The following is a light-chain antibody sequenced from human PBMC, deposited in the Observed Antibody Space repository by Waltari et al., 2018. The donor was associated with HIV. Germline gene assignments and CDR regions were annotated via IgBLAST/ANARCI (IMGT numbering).Light chain of an antibody. V-gene: IGKV1-5*03. CDR2: RAS. CDR1: HSVRSS. J-gene: IGKJ1*01. CDR3: QQYNYFPWT. Sequence: DIQMSQSPSTLSASVGDRVSIPCRASHSVRSSLAWYQQTPGKAPKLLIYRASILESGVPSRFSGSGSGTEFTLTISSLQPDDFATYFCQQYNYFPWTFGQGTKVDIK.